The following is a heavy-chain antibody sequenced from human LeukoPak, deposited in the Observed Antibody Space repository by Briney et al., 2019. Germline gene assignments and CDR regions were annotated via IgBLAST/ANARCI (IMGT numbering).Heavy chain of an antibody. CDR2: ISGSGGST. D-gene: IGHD3-16*02. V-gene: IGHV3-23*01. CDR3: AKDGRLSDYYYYGMDV. CDR1: GFTFSSYA. J-gene: IGHJ6*02. Sequence: GGSLRLSCAASGFTFSSYAMSWVRQAPGKGLEWVSAISGSGGSTYYADSVKGRFTISRDNSKNTLYLQMNSLRAEDTAVYYCAKDGRLSDYYYYGMDVWGQGTTVTVFS.